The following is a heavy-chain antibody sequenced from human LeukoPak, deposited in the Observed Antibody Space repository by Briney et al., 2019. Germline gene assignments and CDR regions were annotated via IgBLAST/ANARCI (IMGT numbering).Heavy chain of an antibody. CDR2: IYYSGST. D-gene: IGHD3-22*01. CDR1: GGSISSYY. Sequence: PSETLSLTCTVSGGSISSYYWSWIRQPPGKGLEWIGYIYYSGSTNYNPSLKSRVTISVDTSKNQFSLKLSSVTAADTAVYYCARVKYDSSGSAFGQRYRDPYYFDYWGQGTLVTVSS. J-gene: IGHJ4*02. V-gene: IGHV4-59*01. CDR3: ARVKYDSSGSAFGQRYRDPYYFDY.